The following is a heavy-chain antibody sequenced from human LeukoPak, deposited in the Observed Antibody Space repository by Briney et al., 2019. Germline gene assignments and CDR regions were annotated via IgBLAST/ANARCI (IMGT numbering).Heavy chain of an antibody. CDR2: MNPNSGNT. J-gene: IGHJ3*02. Sequence: ASVKVSCKASGYTFTSYDINWVRQATGQGLEWMGWMNPNSGNTGYAQKFQGRVTMTRNTSISTAYMELSSQRSEDTAVYYCARTKADHDAFDIWGQGTMVTVSS. CDR1: GYTFTSYD. CDR3: ARTKADHDAFDI. D-gene: IGHD2-8*01. V-gene: IGHV1-8*01.